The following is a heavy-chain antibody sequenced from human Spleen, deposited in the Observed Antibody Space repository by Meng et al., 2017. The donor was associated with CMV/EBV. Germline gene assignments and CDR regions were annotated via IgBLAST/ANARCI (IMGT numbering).Heavy chain of an antibody. J-gene: IGHJ5*02. CDR2: MNPDSCVT. Sequence: VRQAPGQGRGWMGWMNPDSCVTHYAQKVQGRVTMTRDTSINTAYMELSRLGSDDTAVYYCARAPPGYCTSASCYVGRGRRGDWFDPWCQGTLVTVSS. CDR3: ARAPPGYCTSASCYVGRGRRGDWFDP. V-gene: IGHV1-2*02. D-gene: IGHD2-2*01.